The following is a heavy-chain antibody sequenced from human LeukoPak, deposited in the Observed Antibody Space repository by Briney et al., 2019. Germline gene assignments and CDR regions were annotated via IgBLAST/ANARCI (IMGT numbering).Heavy chain of an antibody. CDR1: RFTFSSYA. V-gene: IGHV3-23*01. CDR3: AKALGLNTYFDY. Sequence: GGSLRLSCTASRFTFSSYALSLVRQAPGKGLEWVSAISGSGGSTYYADSVKGRFTISRDNSKNTLYLQMNSLRAEDTAVYYCAKALGLNTYFDYWGQGTLVTVSS. D-gene: IGHD3/OR15-3a*01. CDR2: ISGSGGST. J-gene: IGHJ4*02.